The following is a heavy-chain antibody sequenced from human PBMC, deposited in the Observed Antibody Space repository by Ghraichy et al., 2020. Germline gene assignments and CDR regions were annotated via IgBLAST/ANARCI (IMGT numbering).Heavy chain of an antibody. Sequence: ASVKVSCKASGYTFTSYDINWVRQATGQGLEWMGWMNPNSGNTGYAQKFQGRVTMTRNTSISTAYMELSSLRSEDTAVYYCARRKAYYDFWSGYWTGHYYYYYGMDVWGQGTTVTVSS. D-gene: IGHD3-3*01. J-gene: IGHJ6*02. CDR1: GYTFTSYD. V-gene: IGHV1-8*01. CDR3: ARRKAYYDFWSGYWTGHYYYYYGMDV. CDR2: MNPNSGNT.